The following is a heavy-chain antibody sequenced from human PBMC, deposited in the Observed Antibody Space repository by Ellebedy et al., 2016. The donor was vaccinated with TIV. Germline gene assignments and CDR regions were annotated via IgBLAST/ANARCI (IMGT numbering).Heavy chain of an antibody. CDR3: AKDVRYTTGWGGALDI. CDR1: GFNFGGHA. D-gene: IGHD6-19*01. CDR2: IGSSAYST. Sequence: GESLKISCAASGFNFGGHAMKWVRQPPGKGLEWVSSIGSSAYSTHYADSVKGRFTISRDNSRNTLYWQMNSLRGEDTAVYFCAKDVRYTTGWGGALDIWGQGAMVTVSS. V-gene: IGHV3-23*01. J-gene: IGHJ3*02.